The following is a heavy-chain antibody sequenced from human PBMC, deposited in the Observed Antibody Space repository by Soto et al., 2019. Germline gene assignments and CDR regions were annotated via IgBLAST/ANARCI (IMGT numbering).Heavy chain of an antibody. V-gene: IGHV1-18*01. CDR1: GYTFTSYG. Sequence: ASVKFSCKASGYTFTSYGISWVRQAPGQGLEWMGWISAYNGNTNYAQKLQGRVTMTTETSTSTAYMELRSLRSDDTAVYYCARGFPPTYCSGGSCYSAWFDPWGQGTLVTVSS. CDR3: ARGFPPTYCSGGSCYSAWFDP. CDR2: ISAYNGNT. D-gene: IGHD2-15*01. J-gene: IGHJ5*02.